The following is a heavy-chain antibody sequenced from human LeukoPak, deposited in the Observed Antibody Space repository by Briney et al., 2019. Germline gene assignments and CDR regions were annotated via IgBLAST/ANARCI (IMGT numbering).Heavy chain of an antibody. CDR1: GDSVSSNSVT. V-gene: IGHV6-1*01. J-gene: IGHJ3*02. D-gene: IGHD6-13*01. Sequence: SQTLSLTCAISGDSVSSNSVTWNWIRQSPSRGLEWLGRTYYRSKWYNDYAISVKSRITINPDTSKNQFSLQLNSVTPEDTAVYFCARYTSRWSFDIWGQGTMVTVSS. CDR2: TYYRSKWYN. CDR3: ARYTSRWSFDI.